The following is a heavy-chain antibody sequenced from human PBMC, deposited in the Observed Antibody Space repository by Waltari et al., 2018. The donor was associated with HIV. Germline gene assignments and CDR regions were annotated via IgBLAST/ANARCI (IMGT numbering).Heavy chain of an antibody. CDR3: AKGGAGPKQQLVPGYGMDV. J-gene: IGHJ6*02. V-gene: IGHV3-23*01. CDR2: ISGSGGST. Sequence: VSAISGSGGSTYYADSVKGRFTISRDNSKNTLYLQMNSLRAEDTAVYYCAKGGAGPKQQLVPGYGMDVWGQGTTVTVSS. D-gene: IGHD6-13*01.